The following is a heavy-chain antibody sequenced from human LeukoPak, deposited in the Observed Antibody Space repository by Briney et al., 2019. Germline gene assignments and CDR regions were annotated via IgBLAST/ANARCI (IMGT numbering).Heavy chain of an antibody. D-gene: IGHD3-10*01. CDR3: ARSPRIIMVRGLISYYYYMDV. Sequence: PGGSLRLSCAASGFTFDDFGMTWVRQAPGKGLEWVSGINWNGISTGYADSVKGRFTISRDNAKNSLYLQMNSPRAEDTALYYCARSPRIIMVRGLISYYYYMDVWGKGTTVTVSS. V-gene: IGHV3-20*04. CDR2: INWNGIST. J-gene: IGHJ6*03. CDR1: GFTFDDFG.